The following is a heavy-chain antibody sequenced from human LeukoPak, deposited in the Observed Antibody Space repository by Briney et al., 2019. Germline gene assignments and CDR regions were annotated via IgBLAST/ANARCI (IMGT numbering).Heavy chain of an antibody. CDR2: ISSSGSTI. Sequence: GGSLRLSCAASGFTFSSYEMNWVRQAPGKGLEWVSYISSSGSTIYYADSVKGRFTISRDNAKNSLYLQMNSLRAEDTALYYCAKDTEWELLYYFDYWGQGTLVTVSS. D-gene: IGHD1-26*01. V-gene: IGHV3-48*03. CDR1: GFTFSSYE. CDR3: AKDTEWELLYYFDY. J-gene: IGHJ4*02.